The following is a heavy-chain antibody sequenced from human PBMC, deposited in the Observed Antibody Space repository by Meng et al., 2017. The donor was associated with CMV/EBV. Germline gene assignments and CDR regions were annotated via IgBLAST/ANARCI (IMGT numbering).Heavy chain of an antibody. CDR2: INHSGST. J-gene: IGHJ4*02. CDR3: ARGKSYSNPVPFDY. Sequence: GSLRLSCAVYGGSFSGYYWSWIRQPPGKGLEWIGEINHSGSTNYNPSLKSRVTISVDTSKNQFSLKLSSVTAADTAVYYCARGKSYSNPVPFDYWGQGTLVTVSS. V-gene: IGHV4-34*01. D-gene: IGHD4-11*01. CDR1: GGSFSGYY.